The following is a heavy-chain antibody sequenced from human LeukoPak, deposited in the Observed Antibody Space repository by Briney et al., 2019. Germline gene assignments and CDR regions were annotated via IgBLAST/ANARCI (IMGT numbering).Heavy chain of an antibody. D-gene: IGHD6-19*01. CDR2: NYYSEST. J-gene: IGHJ5*02. CDR1: VGSISSYY. V-gene: IGHV4-59*01. Sequence: SEPLSLTCTVCVGSISSYYWSWIRQPPGGGLEWVGYNYYSESTNYNRSLKSRVTISVDTPKNQFSLTLGSVAAAATACYFLARSVKAGWFDPWGQGALVTASS. CDR3: ARSVKAGWFDP.